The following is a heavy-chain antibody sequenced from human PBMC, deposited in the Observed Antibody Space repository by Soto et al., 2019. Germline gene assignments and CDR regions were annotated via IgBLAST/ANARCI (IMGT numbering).Heavy chain of an antibody. V-gene: IGHV3-74*01. Sequence: EVQLVESGGGLVQPGGSLRLSCAASGFTISSYWMHWVRQAPGKGLVWVSRINSDGSSTHYADSVKGRFTISRDNAKNTRYLQVNSLRAEDTAVYSCARGVTGSGYYYAMDVWGQGTTVTVSS. D-gene: IGHD2-21*02. J-gene: IGHJ6*02. CDR2: INSDGSST. CDR1: GFTISSYW. CDR3: ARGVTGSGYYYAMDV.